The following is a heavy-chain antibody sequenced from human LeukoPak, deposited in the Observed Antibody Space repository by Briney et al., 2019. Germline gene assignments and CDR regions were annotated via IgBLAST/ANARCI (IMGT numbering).Heavy chain of an antibody. CDR1: GGSISSGSYY. Sequence: SETLSLTCTVSGGSISSGSYYWSWIRQPAGKGLEWIGRIYTSGSTNYNPSPKSRVTISVDTSKNQFSLKLSSVTAADTAVYYCARDPPYYYDSSGFDLWGRGTLVTVSS. CDR2: IYTSGST. CDR3: ARDPPYYYDSSGFDL. V-gene: IGHV4-61*02. D-gene: IGHD3-22*01. J-gene: IGHJ2*01.